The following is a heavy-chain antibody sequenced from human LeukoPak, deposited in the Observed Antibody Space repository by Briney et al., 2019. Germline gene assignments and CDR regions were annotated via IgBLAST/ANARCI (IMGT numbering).Heavy chain of an antibody. D-gene: IGHD2-21*02. CDR1: GDSISSGSYY. J-gene: IGHJ6*03. CDR3: ARVMSGDWTTYYYYYMDV. CDR2: IYGSGRT. Sequence: PSQTLSLTCTVSGDSISSGSYYWSWIRQPAGKGLEWIGRIYGSGRTNYNLSLKSRVTISVDTSKNQFSLRLSSVTAADTAVYYCARVMSGDWTTYYYYYMDVWAKGPRSPSP. V-gene: IGHV4-61*02.